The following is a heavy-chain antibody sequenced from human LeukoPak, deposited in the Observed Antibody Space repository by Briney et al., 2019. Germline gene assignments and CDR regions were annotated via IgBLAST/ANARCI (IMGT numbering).Heavy chain of an antibody. J-gene: IGHJ3*02. Sequence: SGGSLRLSCAASGFTDGTNYMCWVRQAPGGGLGWVSVIYGSDITYYADSVKGRFTISRDSSKKTLFLQMNSLRGDDTAVYYCARARPWPEHAFDIWGQGTMVTVSS. CDR2: IYGSDIT. V-gene: IGHV3-53*01. CDR1: GFTDGTNY. D-gene: IGHD5-24*01. CDR3: ARARPWPEHAFDI.